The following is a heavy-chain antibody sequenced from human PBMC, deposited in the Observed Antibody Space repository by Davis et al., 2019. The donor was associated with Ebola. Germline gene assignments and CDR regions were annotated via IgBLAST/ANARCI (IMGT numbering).Heavy chain of an antibody. Sequence: GESLKISCAASGFSFSDYWMYWVRQVPGKGLVWVSSIKSDGRNTEYADFVKGRFTISRDNSKNTLYLQMNTLRVEDTAIYYCARHDDYWGQGTLVTVSS. CDR2: IKSDGRNT. J-gene: IGHJ4*02. CDR1: GFSFSDYW. CDR3: ARHDDY. V-gene: IGHV3-74*01.